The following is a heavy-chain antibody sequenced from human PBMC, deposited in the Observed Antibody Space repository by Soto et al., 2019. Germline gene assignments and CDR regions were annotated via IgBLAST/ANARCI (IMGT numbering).Heavy chain of an antibody. Sequence: SETLSLTCAVYGGSFSGYSWTWIRQPPGTGLEWIGEINHTGSTNYNPSLKSRVTISVDTSKNQFSLKLSSVTAADTAVYYCAREDIVVVPAAMPGAFDIWGQGTMVTVSS. V-gene: IGHV4-34*01. J-gene: IGHJ3*02. CDR2: INHTGST. CDR1: GGSFSGYS. D-gene: IGHD2-2*01. CDR3: AREDIVVVPAAMPGAFDI.